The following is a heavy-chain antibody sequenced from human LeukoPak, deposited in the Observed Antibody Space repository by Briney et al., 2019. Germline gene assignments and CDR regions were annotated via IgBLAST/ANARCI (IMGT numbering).Heavy chain of an antibody. Sequence: ASVKVSCKPTGYSFTAYYIFWMRQAPGQGLECMGWINLYNGATKYAQRFQSRVTMTGDTSISTAYMELSRLGSDDTATYYCASWAGGNEPVASFDYWGQGTLVTVSS. CDR1: GYSFTAYY. D-gene: IGHD1-14*01. V-gene: IGHV1-2*02. CDR2: INLYNGAT. CDR3: ASWAGGNEPVASFDY. J-gene: IGHJ4*02.